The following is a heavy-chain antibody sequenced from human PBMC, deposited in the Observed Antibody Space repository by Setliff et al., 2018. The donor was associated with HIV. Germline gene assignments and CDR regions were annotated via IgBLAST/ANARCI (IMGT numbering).Heavy chain of an antibody. J-gene: IGHJ4*02. CDR1: GYTFTGYY. CDR2: ISPNGGDT. V-gene: IGHV1-2*02. D-gene: IGHD6-13*01. Sequence: GASVKVSCKASGYTFTGYYLHWVRQAPGQGPEWMGWISPNGGDTYYAQKFQGRVTMTRNTSISTAYMELSSLRSEDTAVYYCARGRQPKDYWGQGTLVTVSS. CDR3: ARGRQPKDY.